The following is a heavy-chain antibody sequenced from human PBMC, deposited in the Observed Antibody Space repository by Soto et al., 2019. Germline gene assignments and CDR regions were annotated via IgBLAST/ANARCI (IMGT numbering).Heavy chain of an antibody. CDR1: GFTFSSYW. CDR2: INSDGSST. Sequence: GGSLRLSCASSGFTFSSYWMHWVRQVPGKGLVWVSRINSDGSSTSYADSVKGRFTISRDNAKNTLYLQMNSLRAEDTAVYYCARAPGPTGQTYGWVDPGYYYGMDVWGQGTTVTVSS. J-gene: IGHJ6*02. V-gene: IGHV3-74*01. D-gene: IGHD2-8*02. CDR3: ARAPGPTGQTYGWVDPGYYYGMDV.